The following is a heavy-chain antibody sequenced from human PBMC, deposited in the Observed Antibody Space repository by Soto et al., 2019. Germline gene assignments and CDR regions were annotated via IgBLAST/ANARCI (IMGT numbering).Heavy chain of an antibody. CDR1: GYTFTSYG. J-gene: IGHJ4*02. CDR2: ISAYNGNT. D-gene: IGHD4-17*01. CDR3: ARDSKYVGVTTIDY. Sequence: ASVKVSCKASGYTFTSYGISWVRQAPGQGLEWMGWISAYNGNTNYAQKLQGRVTMTTDTSTSTAYMELRSLRSDDTAVYYCARDSKYVGVTTIDYWGQGTLVTVSS. V-gene: IGHV1-18*01.